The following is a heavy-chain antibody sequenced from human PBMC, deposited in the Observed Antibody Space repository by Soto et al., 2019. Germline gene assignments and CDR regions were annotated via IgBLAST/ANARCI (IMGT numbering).Heavy chain of an antibody. CDR1: GGSISSDDYY. D-gene: IGHD2-2*01. CDR2: IYSSGNT. Sequence: SETLSLTCTVSGGSISSDDYYWNWIRQHPGKGLEYIGYIYSSGNTYYNPSLKSRVTISVDTSKNQFSLKLSSLTAADTAVYYCARGIYCNSISCYVGIDPWGQGTLVPGSS. V-gene: IGHV4-31*03. J-gene: IGHJ5*02. CDR3: ARGIYCNSISCYVGIDP.